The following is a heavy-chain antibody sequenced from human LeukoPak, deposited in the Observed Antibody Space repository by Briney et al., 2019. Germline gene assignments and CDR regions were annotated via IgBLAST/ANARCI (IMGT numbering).Heavy chain of an antibody. Sequence: SQTLSPTCTVSGGSISSGDYYWSWIRQPPGKGLEWIGYIYYSGSTYYNPSLKSRVTISVDTSKNQFSLKLSSVTAADTAVYYCARSGSYPVGLDPWGQGTLVTVSS. CDR2: IYYSGST. D-gene: IGHD1-26*01. CDR3: ARSGSYPVGLDP. J-gene: IGHJ5*02. CDR1: GGSISSGDYY. V-gene: IGHV4-30-4*01.